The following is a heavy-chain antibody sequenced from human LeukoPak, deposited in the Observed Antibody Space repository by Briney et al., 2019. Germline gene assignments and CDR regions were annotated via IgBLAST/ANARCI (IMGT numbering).Heavy chain of an antibody. J-gene: IGHJ6*03. CDR3: AKGGGGRLIYYYYMDV. V-gene: IGHV3-9*03. D-gene: IGHD3-16*01. Sequence: GGSLRLSCAASGFTFSSYDIHWVRQATGKGLEWVSGITWNSDNIEYADSVKGRFTISRDNAKNSLYLQMNSLRAEDMALYYCAKGGGGRLIYYYYMDVWGKGTTVTVSS. CDR1: GFTFSSYD. CDR2: ITWNSDNI.